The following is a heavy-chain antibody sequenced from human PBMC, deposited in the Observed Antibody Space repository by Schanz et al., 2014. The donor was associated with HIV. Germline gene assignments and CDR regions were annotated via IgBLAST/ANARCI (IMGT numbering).Heavy chain of an antibody. Sequence: QVQLVQSGAEVKRPGASVKVTCKASGYTFTSYDVNWVRQAAGQGLEWMGWMNPNNDDTDYAQKFQGRVTKTTDTSTSPAYMDLRSLRSDDTAVYYCARGAAEMATMTPWRYWGQGTLVTVSS. CDR3: ARGAAEMATMTPWRY. CDR2: MNPNNDDT. J-gene: IGHJ4*02. D-gene: IGHD5-12*01. V-gene: IGHV1-8*01. CDR1: GYTFTSYD.